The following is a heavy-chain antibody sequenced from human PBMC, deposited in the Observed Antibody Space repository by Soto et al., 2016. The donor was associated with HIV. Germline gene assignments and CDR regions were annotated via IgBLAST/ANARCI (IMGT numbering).Heavy chain of an antibody. V-gene: IGHV3-66*01. CDR1: GFTVSSNY. J-gene: IGHJ4*02. CDR3: ARSPVVVAAKLDY. CDR2: IYSGGST. Sequence: EVQLVESGGGLVQPGGSLRLSCAASGFTVSSNYMSWVRQAPGKGLEWVSVIYSGGSTYYADSVKGRFTISRDNSKNTLYLQMNSPRAEDTAVYYCARSPVVVAAKLDYWGQGTLVTVSS. D-gene: IGHD2-15*01.